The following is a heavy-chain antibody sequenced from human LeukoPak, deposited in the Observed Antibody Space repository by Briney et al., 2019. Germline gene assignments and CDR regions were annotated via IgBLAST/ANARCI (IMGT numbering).Heavy chain of an antibody. CDR3: AKNQLGDSSVTYYFDY. Sequence: GGSLRLSCTASGXTFSSYAMSWVRQAPGKGLESVSAFSPSGDSTYYADSVKGRFTISRDNSKNTLYLQMNSLRAEDTALFYCAKNQLGDSSVTYYFDYWGQGTLVTVSS. CDR1: GXTFSSYA. V-gene: IGHV3-23*01. CDR2: FSPSGDST. J-gene: IGHJ4*02. D-gene: IGHD3-22*01.